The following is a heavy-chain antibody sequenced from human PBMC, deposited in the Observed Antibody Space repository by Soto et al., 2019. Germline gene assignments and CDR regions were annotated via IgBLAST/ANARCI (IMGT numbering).Heavy chain of an antibody. CDR2: SRNKDKTYTT. V-gene: IGHV3-72*01. J-gene: IGHJ4*02. CDR3: VRYRVGRPGYDV. CDR1: GFSISDHF. Sequence: DAELVESGGGLVQPGGSLRLSCVAAGFSISDHFMDWVRQAPGKGLEWIGRSRNKDKTYTTEYAASVRGISTISRDDGTNSVFMQMNSLKAEDTAVYYCVRYRVGRPGYDVWGQGSLVNVAS. D-gene: IGHD1-26*01.